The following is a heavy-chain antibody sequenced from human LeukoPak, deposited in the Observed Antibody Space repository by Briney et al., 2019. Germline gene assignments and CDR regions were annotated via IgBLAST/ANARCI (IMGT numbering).Heavy chain of an antibody. CDR2: IYYSGST. CDR1: GGSISSYY. V-gene: IGHV4-59*12. Sequence: SETLSLTCTVSGGSISSYYWSWIRQPPGKGLEWIGYIYYSGSTNYNPSLKSRVTISVDRSKNQFSLKLSSVTAADTAVYYCAREVEYCSSTSCFGGRIDYWGQGTLVTVSS. CDR3: AREVEYCSSTSCFGGRIDY. D-gene: IGHD2-2*01. J-gene: IGHJ4*02.